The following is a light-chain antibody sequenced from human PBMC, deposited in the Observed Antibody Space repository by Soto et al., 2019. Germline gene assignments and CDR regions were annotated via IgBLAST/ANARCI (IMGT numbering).Light chain of an antibody. J-gene: IGKJ5*01. Sequence: EIVLTQSPGTLSLSPGERATLSCRASQSVSSSYLAWYQQKPGQAPRLLIYGASSRATGIPDRFSDSGSGKDFTLTISRLEPEDFAVYYCQQYGSSPLFGKGTRLEIK. V-gene: IGKV3-20*01. CDR1: QSVSSSY. CDR3: QQYGSSPL. CDR2: GAS.